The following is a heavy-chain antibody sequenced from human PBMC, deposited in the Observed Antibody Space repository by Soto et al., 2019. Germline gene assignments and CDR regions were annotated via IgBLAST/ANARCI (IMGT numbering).Heavy chain of an antibody. J-gene: IGHJ6*02. CDR3: ARDQYYYRNSGYGMDF. CDR1: GFTFSSFG. D-gene: IGHD3-10*01. CDR2: IWYDGSYK. Sequence: GGSLRLSCAASGFTFSSFGLHWVRQAPGKGLEWVAVIWYDGSYKYHADSVKGRFTISRDNSKNTLFLQMNNLRAEDTAVYYCARDQYYYRNSGYGMDFSGQGTKVTVSS. V-gene: IGHV3-33*01.